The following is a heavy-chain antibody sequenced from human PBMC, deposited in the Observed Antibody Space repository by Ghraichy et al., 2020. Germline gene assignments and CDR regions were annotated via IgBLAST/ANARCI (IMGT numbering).Heavy chain of an antibody. CDR2: ISANGGTT. CDR1: GFTFSSYV. Sequence: GSLRLSCAASGFTFSSYVMSWVRQAPGKGLEWVSSISANGGTTYYADSVKGRFIISRDNSKDTLYLQMNSLRAEDADIYYCAKAWGYCSGATCSSYTWFDPWGQGSLVTVSS. CDR3: AKAWGYCSGATCSSYTWFDP. V-gene: IGHV3-23*01. D-gene: IGHD2-15*01. J-gene: IGHJ5*02.